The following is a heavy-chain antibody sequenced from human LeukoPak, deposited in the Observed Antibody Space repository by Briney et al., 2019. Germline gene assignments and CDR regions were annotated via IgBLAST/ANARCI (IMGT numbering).Heavy chain of an antibody. J-gene: IGHJ4*02. D-gene: IGHD1/OR15-1a*01. V-gene: IGHV3-30*18. CDR1: GFTFSTFG. CDR3: AKVNNYDDY. Sequence: GGSLRLSCAASGFTFSTFGMHWVRQAPGKGLEWVAAITHDGNNEYYTDSVKGRFTISRDNSKNMIYLQMNSLRGEDSAVYYCAKVNNYDDYWGQGTLVTVSS. CDR2: ITHDGNNE.